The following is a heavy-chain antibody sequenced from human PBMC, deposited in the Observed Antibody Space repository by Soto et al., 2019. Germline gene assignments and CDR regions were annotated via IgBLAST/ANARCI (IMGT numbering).Heavy chain of an antibody. Sequence: PSETLSLTCAVSGGSISSSNWWSWVRQAPGKGLEWVSLLYSSGSTYYADSVKGRFTISRDNSNNTLYLQMSSLRAEDTAVYYCAARPLLPGAPWGQGTMVTVSS. V-gene: IGHV3-53*01. D-gene: IGHD3-22*01. J-gene: IGHJ3*01. CDR3: AARPLLPGAP. CDR1: GGSISSSNW. CDR2: LYSSGST.